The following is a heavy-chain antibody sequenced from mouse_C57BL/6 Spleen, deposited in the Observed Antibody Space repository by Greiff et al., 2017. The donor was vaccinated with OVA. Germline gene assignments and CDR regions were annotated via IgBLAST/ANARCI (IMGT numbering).Heavy chain of an antibody. J-gene: IGHJ2*01. V-gene: IGHV1-69*01. CDR2: IDPSDSYT. D-gene: IGHD2-14*01. CDR1: GYTFTSYW. Sequence: QVQLKQPGAELVMPGASVKLSCKASGYTFTSYWKHWVKQRPGQGLEWIGEIDPSDSYTNYNQKFKGKSTLTVDKSSSTAYMQLSSLTSEDSAVYYCARSPLGTVPDYWGQGTTLTVSS. CDR3: ARSPLGTVPDY.